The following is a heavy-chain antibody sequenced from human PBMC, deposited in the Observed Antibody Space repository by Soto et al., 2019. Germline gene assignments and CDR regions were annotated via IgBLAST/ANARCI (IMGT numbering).Heavy chain of an antibody. CDR3: ARGGDVNYYHGMDV. D-gene: IGHD5-12*01. CDR1: GYTFTSYG. CDR2: ISAYNGKT. V-gene: IGHV1-18*01. J-gene: IGHJ6*02. Sequence: QVQLVQSGGEVKKPGASVKLSCTASGYTFTSYGISWVRQAPGQGLEWMGWISAYNGKTNYAQNVQGRVTMTTDTSTKTANMDVRSLRSDDTAVYYCARGGDVNYYHGMDVWGQGTTVTVSS.